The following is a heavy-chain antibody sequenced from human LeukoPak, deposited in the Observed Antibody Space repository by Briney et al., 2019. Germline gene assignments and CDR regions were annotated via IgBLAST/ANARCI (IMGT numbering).Heavy chain of an antibody. CDR1: GPTFRDAG. J-gene: IGHJ4*02. CDR3: TWMATIFTVDY. CDR2: IRNDRIT. V-gene: IGHV3-15*01. D-gene: IGHD5-12*01. Sequence: GGSLRLSWVPSGPTFRDAGMSGVRKAPGKGREWVGRIRNDRITDYAAPVQGRFSISRDNSKNTFYLQMNSLRTEDTGMYFCTWMATIFTVDYWGQGTLVTVSS.